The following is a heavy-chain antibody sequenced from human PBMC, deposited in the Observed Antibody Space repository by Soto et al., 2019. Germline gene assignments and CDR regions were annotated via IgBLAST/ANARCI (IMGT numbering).Heavy chain of an antibody. J-gene: IGHJ6*02. V-gene: IGHV1-69*13. CDR2: IIPIFGTA. D-gene: IGHD3-3*01. Sequence: SVKVSCKASGGTFSSYAISWVRQAPGQGLEWMGGIIPIFGTANYAQKFQGRVTITADESTSTAYMELSSLRSEGTAVYYCARGGTIFGVVSYYYGMDVWGQGTTVTVSS. CDR1: GGTFSSYA. CDR3: ARGGTIFGVVSYYYGMDV.